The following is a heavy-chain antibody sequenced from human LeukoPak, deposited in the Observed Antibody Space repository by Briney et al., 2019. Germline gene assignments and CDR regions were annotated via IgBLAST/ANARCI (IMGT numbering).Heavy chain of an antibody. CDR2: ISSSSSYI. CDR3: ARDRGYDSHYLDY. V-gene: IGHV3-11*05. D-gene: IGHD5-12*01. Sequence: GGSLRLSCVASGFTFSDYYMTWIRPAPGKGLEGVSYISSSSSYIKYADSVKGRFTVSRDNAKHAVYLQMNSLRVEDTAVYYCARDRGYDSHYLDYWGQGTLVTVSS. J-gene: IGHJ4*02. CDR1: GFTFSDYY.